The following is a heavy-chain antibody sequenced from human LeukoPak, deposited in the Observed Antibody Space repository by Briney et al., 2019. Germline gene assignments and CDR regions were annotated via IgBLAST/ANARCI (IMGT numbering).Heavy chain of an antibody. Sequence: GGSLRLSCVVSGFTFSSYWMSWVRQAPGKGLEWVANIKQDGSEKYYVDSVKGRFTISRDNAKNSLYLQMNSLRAEDTAVYYCARDTLWQGLDLGEPSGDYWGQGTLVTVSS. CDR1: GFTFSSYW. D-gene: IGHD3-10*01. CDR2: IKQDGSEK. CDR3: ARDTLWQGLDLGEPSGDY. V-gene: IGHV3-7*01. J-gene: IGHJ4*02.